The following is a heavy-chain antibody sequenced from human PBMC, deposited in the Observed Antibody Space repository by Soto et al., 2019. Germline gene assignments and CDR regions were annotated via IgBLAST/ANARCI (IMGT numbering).Heavy chain of an antibody. Sequence: QITLKESGPTVVRPTQTLTLTCTFSGFSLSTRGVGVGWVRQPPGKALEWLALIYWDDDKPFSPSLKRRVTITKDSSKNQAVLIMTKMDRGETATYDCTRDLWLGETLGYGVDCWGQGVQVTVSS. D-gene: IGHD3-10*01. CDR1: GFSLSTRGVG. CDR2: IYWDDDK. V-gene: IGHV2-5*02. J-gene: IGHJ1*01. CDR3: TRDLWLGETLGYGVDC.